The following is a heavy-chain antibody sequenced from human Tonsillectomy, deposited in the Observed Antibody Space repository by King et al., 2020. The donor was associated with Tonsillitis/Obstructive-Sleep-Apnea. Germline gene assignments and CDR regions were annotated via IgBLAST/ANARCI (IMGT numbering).Heavy chain of an antibody. D-gene: IGHD6-13*01. CDR2: IYYDGSIK. J-gene: IGHJ6*04. CDR1: GFTISSYG. CDR3: ARRVAAAGTQLLDV. V-gene: IGHV3-33*01. Sequence: VQLVESGGGVVQPGRSLRLSCAASGFTISSYGVHWVRQAPGKGLGWGAVIYYDGSIKYYADSVKGRFTISRDNSKNTLYLQMNSLRAEDTAVYYCARRVAAAGTQLLDVWGKGTTVTVSS.